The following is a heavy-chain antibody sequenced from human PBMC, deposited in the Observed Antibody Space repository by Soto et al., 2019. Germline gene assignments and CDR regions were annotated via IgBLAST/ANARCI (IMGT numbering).Heavy chain of an antibody. J-gene: IGHJ6*03. V-gene: IGHV1-18*01. CDR2: ISAYNGNT. CDR3: ARDRGIVVVPAAIGVSGGNYYYYYYMDV. Sequence: ASVKVSCKASGYTFTSYGISWVRQAPGQGLEWMGWISAYNGNTNYAQKLQGRVTMTTDTSTSTAYMELRSLRSDDTAVYYCARDRGIVVVPAAIGVSGGNYYYYYYMDVWGKGTTVTVFS. D-gene: IGHD2-2*01. CDR1: GYTFTSYG.